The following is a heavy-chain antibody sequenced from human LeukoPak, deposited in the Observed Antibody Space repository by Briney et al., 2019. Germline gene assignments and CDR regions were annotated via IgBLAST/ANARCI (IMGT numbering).Heavy chain of an antibody. CDR3: ARDSPRQGYQLLSRSWLDY. V-gene: IGHV1-69*13. CDR1: GGTFSSYA. J-gene: IGHJ4*02. D-gene: IGHD2-2*01. CDR2: IIPIFGTA. Sequence: GASVKVSCKASGGTFSSYAISWVRQAPGQGLEWMGGIIPIFGTANYAQKFQGRVTITADESTGTAYMELSSLRSEDTAVYYCARDSPRQGYQLLSRSWLDYWGQGTLVTVSS.